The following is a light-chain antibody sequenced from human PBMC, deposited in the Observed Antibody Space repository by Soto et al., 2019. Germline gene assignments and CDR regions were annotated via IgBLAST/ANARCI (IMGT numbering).Light chain of an antibody. CDR1: SSDVWSYNL. CDR3: CSYAGSSTFYV. V-gene: IGLV2-23*01. J-gene: IGLJ1*01. CDR2: EGS. Sequence: QSALTQPASVSGSSGQSITISCTGTSSDVWSYNLVSWYQQHPGKAPKLMIYEGSKRPSGVSNRFSGSKSGNTASLTISGLQADDEADYYCCSYAGSSTFYVFGTGTKLTVL.